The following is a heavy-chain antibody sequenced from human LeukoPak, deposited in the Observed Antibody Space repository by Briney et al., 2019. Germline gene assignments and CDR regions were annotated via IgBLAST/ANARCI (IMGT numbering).Heavy chain of an antibody. D-gene: IGHD3-10*01. Sequence: GGSLRLSCAASGFTFSDYYMSWIRQAPGKGLEWVSYISSSSSYTNYADSVKGRFTISRDNAKNSLYLQMNSLRAEDTAVYYCARVWYYYGSGGSGFDYWGQGTLVTVSS. V-gene: IGHV3-11*05. CDR2: ISSSSSYT. J-gene: IGHJ4*02. CDR3: ARVWYYYGSGGSGFDY. CDR1: GFTFSDYY.